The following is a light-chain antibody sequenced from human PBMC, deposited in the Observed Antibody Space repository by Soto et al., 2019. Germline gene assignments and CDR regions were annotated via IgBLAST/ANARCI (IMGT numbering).Light chain of an antibody. CDR3: AAWDDSLSGVV. V-gene: IGLV1-47*01. CDR2: RNN. CDR1: SSNIGSNY. J-gene: IGLJ2*01. Sequence: QSVLTQPPSASGTPGQRVTISCSGRSSNIGSNYVYWYQQLPGTAPKLLIYRNNQRPSGVTDRFSGSKSGTSASLAISGLRCEDEADYYCAAWDDSLSGVVFGGGTQLTVL.